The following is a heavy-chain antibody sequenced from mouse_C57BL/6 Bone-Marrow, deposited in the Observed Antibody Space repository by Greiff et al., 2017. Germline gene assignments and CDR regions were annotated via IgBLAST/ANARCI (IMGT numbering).Heavy chain of an antibody. V-gene: IGHV1-53*01. D-gene: IGHD4-1*01. CDR2: INPSNGGT. Sequence: QVQLQQPGTELVKPGASVKLSCKASGYTFTSYWMHWVKQRPGQGLEWIGNINPSNGGTNYNEKFKSKATLTVDKSSSTAYMQLSSLTSEDSAVYYCARSGKTGTFWYFDVWGTGTTVTGSS. CDR3: ARSGKTGTFWYFDV. J-gene: IGHJ1*03. CDR1: GYTFTSYW.